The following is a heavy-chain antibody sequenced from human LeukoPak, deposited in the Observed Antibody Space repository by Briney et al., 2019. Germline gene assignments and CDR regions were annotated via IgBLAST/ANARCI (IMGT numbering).Heavy chain of an antibody. CDR1: GGSISSSSYY. CDR3: AKQDGYNLYWFDP. D-gene: IGHD5-24*01. J-gene: IGHJ5*02. CDR2: IYYSGST. V-gene: IGHV4-39*07. Sequence: SETLSLTCTVSGGSISSSSYYWGWIRQPPGKGLEWIGSIYYSGSTYYNPSLKSRVTISVDTSKNQFSLKLSSVTAADTAVYYCAKQDGYNLYWFDPWGQGTLVTVSS.